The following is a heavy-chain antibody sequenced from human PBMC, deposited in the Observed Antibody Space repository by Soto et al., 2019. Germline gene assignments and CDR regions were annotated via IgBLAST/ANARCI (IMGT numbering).Heavy chain of an antibody. J-gene: IGHJ6*02. CDR3: AREGPAPYYYYGMDV. V-gene: IGHV1-18*01. Sequence: GPSVKVSCKTSGYSFTTYGISWVRQAPGQGLEWMGWISAYNGNRNYAQKLQGRVTMTTDTSTSTAYMELRSLRSDDTAVYYCAREGPAPYYYYGMDVWGQGSTVTVSS. CDR2: ISAYNGNR. CDR1: GYSFTTYG.